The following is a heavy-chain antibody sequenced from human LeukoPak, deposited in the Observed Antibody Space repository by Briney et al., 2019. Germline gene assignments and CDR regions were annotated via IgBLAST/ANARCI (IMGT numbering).Heavy chain of an antibody. CDR1: GFTVSSNY. V-gene: IGHV3-53*01. D-gene: IGHD4-17*01. Sequence: PGGSLRLSCAASGFTVSSNYMTWVRQAPGKGLEWVSIISSGGNTYYADSVKGRFTISRDNSKNTLFLQMNSLRAEDTAAYYCATGPPPTRALDIWGRGTMVTVFS. CDR2: ISSGGNT. CDR3: ATGPPPTRALDI. J-gene: IGHJ3*02.